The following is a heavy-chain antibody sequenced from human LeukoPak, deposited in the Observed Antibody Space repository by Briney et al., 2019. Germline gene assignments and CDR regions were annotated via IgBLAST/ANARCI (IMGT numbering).Heavy chain of an antibody. J-gene: IGHJ4*02. V-gene: IGHV4-59*12. D-gene: IGHD4-17*01. Sequence: SETLSLTCTVSGGSISSYYWSWIRQPPGKGLEWIGYIYYSGSTNYNPSLKSRVTISVDTSKNQFSLKLSSVTAADTAVYYCASLTTVTTFGYWGQGTLVTVSS. CDR2: IYYSGST. CDR1: GGSISSYY. CDR3: ASLTTVTTFGY.